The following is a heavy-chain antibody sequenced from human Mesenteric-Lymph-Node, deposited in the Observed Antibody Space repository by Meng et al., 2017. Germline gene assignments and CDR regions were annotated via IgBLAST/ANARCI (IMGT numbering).Heavy chain of an antibody. Sequence: QVQLKQWGAEVVKPSETLSLTCAGDGGSLSGYYWSWIRQPPGKGLEWRGEVYHNGVTKYSPSLRSRVVISIDTSKNQFSLNLRSVSAADTAMYYCARGGATPMIIKYWGPGTLVTVSS. CDR2: VYHNGVT. J-gene: IGHJ4*02. V-gene: IGHV4-34*02. D-gene: IGHD3-10*01. CDR3: ARGGATPMIIKY. CDR1: GGSLSGYY.